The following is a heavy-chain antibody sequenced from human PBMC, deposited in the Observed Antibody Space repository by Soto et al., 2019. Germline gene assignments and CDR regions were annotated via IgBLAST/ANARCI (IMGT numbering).Heavy chain of an antibody. Sequence: GGSLRLSCAASGFTFSSYSMNWVRQAPGKGLEWVSSISSSSSYIYYADSVKGRFTISRDNAKNSLYLQMNSLRAEDTAVYYCARNPIGTYGMDVWGQGTTVTVSS. CDR2: ISSSSSYI. V-gene: IGHV3-21*01. J-gene: IGHJ6*02. CDR1: GFTFSSYS. D-gene: IGHD6-13*01. CDR3: ARNPIGTYGMDV.